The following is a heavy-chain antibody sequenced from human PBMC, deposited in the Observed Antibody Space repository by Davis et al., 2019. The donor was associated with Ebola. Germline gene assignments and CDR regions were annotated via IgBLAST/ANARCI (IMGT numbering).Heavy chain of an antibody. CDR2: ISNAGAIK. J-gene: IGHJ5*02. Sequence: GESPKTPRAGPGFTFRHDWMHRVRQAPGKGPVWVPRISNAGAIKNHVDPVKGRFTVSRDNAKNTLYLEANSLRVEDTGVYYCARGCGANCSGGVDPWGHGTLVIVSS. D-gene: IGHD2-15*01. V-gene: IGHV3-74*01. CDR3: ARGCGANCSGGVDP. CDR1: GFTFRHDW.